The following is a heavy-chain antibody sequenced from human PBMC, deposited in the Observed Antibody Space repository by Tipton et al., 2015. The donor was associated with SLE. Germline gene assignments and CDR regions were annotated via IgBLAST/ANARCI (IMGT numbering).Heavy chain of an antibody. V-gene: IGHV6-1*01. Sequence: GLVKPSQTLSLTCFISGDRVSSVSTAWNWIRQSPSRGLEYLGRTYYRSKWYSDYTLSVKSRITINPDTSKNQFSLQLNSVTPEDTAVYYCARGVRHFDLWGRDTLVTVSS. J-gene: IGHJ2*01. CDR2: TYYRSKWYS. CDR3: ARGVRHFDL. CDR1: GDRVSSVSTA.